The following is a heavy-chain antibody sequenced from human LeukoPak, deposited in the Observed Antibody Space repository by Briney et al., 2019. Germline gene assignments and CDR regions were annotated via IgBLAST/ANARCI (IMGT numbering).Heavy chain of an antibody. V-gene: IGHV5-51*01. J-gene: IGHJ3*02. Sequence: PGESLKITCKGSGYSFTNYWIAWVRQMPGKVLEWMGIIYPDDSDTRYSPSFQGQVTISADKSISTAYLQWSSLKASDTAMYYCARIWLRAFDIWGQGTMVTVSS. D-gene: IGHD3-16*01. CDR2: IYPDDSDT. CDR1: GYSFTNYW. CDR3: ARIWLRAFDI.